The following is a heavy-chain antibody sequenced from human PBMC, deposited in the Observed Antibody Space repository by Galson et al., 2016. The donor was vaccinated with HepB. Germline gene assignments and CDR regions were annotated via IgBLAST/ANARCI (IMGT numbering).Heavy chain of an antibody. J-gene: IGHJ3*02. V-gene: IGHV4-39*01. D-gene: IGHD2-15*01. CDR3: ARHVDCSGGTCYYDVFDI. Sequence: ETLSLTCTVSSDSISSSTYYWGWIRQPPGKGLEWIGSISYSGGTYYNPSLKSRVTISVDTSKNQFSLKLSSVTAADTAVYYCARHVDCSGGTCYYDVFDIWGQGTMVTVSS. CDR2: ISYSGGT. CDR1: SDSISSSTYY.